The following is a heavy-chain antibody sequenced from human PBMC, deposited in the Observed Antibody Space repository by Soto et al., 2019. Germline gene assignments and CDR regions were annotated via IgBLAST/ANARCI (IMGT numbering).Heavy chain of an antibody. Sequence: GGSLRLSCAASGFTFSSYGMHWVRQAPGKGLEWVAVISYDGSNKYYADSVKGRFTISRDNSKNTLYLQMNSLRAEDTAVYYCAKETPYCSGGSCYPTYFDYWGQGTLVTVSS. CDR2: ISYDGSNK. V-gene: IGHV3-30*18. J-gene: IGHJ4*02. CDR1: GFTFSSYG. CDR3: AKETPYCSGGSCYPTYFDY. D-gene: IGHD2-15*01.